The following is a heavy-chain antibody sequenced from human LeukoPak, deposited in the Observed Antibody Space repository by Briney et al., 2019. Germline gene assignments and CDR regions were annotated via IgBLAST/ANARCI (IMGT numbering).Heavy chain of an antibody. CDR3: ARGRGCSSTSCLNWFHP. CDR1: GYTFTSYD. D-gene: IGHD2-2*01. CDR2: MNPNSGNT. V-gene: IGHV1-8*01. Sequence: ASVKVSCKASGYTFTSYDINWVRQATGQGLEWMGWMNPNSGNTGYAQKFQGRVTMTRNTSISTAYMELSSLRSEDTAVYYCARGRGCSSTSCLNWFHPWGQGTLVTVSS. J-gene: IGHJ5*02.